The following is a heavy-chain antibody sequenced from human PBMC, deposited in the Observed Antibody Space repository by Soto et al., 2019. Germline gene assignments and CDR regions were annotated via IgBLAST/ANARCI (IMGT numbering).Heavy chain of an antibody. CDR1: GGSFSGYY. V-gene: IGHV4-34*01. CDR2: INHSGST. J-gene: IGHJ6*01. Sequence: SETLSLTCAVYGGSFSGYYWSWIRQPPGKGLEWIGEINHSGSTNYNPSLKSRVTISVDTSKNQFSLKLSSVTAADTAVYYCARDSLVLPRYGMDVWGQGTTVTVSS. D-gene: IGHD2-2*01. CDR3: ARDSLVLPRYGMDV.